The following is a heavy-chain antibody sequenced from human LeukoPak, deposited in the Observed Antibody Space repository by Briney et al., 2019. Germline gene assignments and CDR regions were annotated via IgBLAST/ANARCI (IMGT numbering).Heavy chain of an antibody. J-gene: IGHJ4*02. CDR3: ARGGLFKYFFDY. Sequence: GGALRLSCAASGFTFSSHWMHWVRQTPGKGLVWVSRINTDESKINHADSVKGRFTISRDNAKNILYLQMNSLSAEDTAVYYCARGGLFKYFFDYWGQGTPVTVSS. V-gene: IGHV3-74*01. CDR1: GFTFSSHW. CDR2: INTDESKI. D-gene: IGHD2-15*01.